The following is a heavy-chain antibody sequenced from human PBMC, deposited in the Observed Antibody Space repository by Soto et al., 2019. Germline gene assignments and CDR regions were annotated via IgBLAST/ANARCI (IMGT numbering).Heavy chain of an antibody. D-gene: IGHD5-18*01. Sequence: QVQLVESGGGVVQPGRSLRLSCAASGFTFSSYVMHWVRQAPGKGLEWVALISYDGSNKYYADSVKGRFTISRDNSKNTLYLQMNSLRAEDTAVYYWARTSGYSYGFTTACWGQGTLVNVSS. J-gene: IGHJ4*02. CDR3: ARTSGYSYGFTTAC. V-gene: IGHV3-30*03. CDR1: GFTFSSYV. CDR2: ISYDGSNK.